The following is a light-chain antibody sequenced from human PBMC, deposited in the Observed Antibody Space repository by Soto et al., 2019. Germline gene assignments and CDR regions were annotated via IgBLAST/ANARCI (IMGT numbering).Light chain of an antibody. J-gene: IGLJ1*01. V-gene: IGLV2-11*01. Sequence: QSVLTQPRSVSGSPGQSVTISCTGTSSDVGGFNSVSWYQQHPGKAPKLMIYDVNKRPSGVPDRFSGSKSGSTASLTISGLQAEDEADYYCCSYAGSFIFVFGTGTKVTVL. CDR3: CSYAGSFIFV. CDR2: DVN. CDR1: SSDVGGFNS.